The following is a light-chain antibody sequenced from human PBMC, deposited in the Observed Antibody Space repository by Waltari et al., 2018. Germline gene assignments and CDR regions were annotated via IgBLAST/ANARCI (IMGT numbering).Light chain of an antibody. V-gene: IGKV1-5*03. CDR1: QNINSW. CDR2: KAS. Sequence: DIQMTQSPSTLSASVGDRVTITCRASQNINSWLAWYQPKPGKAPKLLIYKASSLETGVPSRFSGSESGTEFTLTINSLQPDDFATYYCQQYNSYHIFTFGPGTKVEI. CDR3: QQYNSYHIFT. J-gene: IGKJ3*01.